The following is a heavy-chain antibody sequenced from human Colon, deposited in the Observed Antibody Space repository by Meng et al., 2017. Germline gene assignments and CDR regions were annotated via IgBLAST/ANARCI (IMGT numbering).Heavy chain of an antibody. CDR3: ARTSYHDY. V-gene: IGHV1-8*01. J-gene: IGHJ4*02. Sequence: ASVKVSCKASGYTFSNYDINWVRQATGQGLEWVGWMNPNSGNTGYSQKFQGRVTMTRNLSINTAYMELSRLSSEDTAVYHCARTSYHDYWGQGTLVTVSS. CDR1: GYTFSNYD. D-gene: IGHD3-16*02. CDR2: MNPNSGNT.